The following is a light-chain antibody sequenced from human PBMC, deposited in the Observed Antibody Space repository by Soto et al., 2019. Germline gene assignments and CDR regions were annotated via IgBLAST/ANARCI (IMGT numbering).Light chain of an antibody. V-gene: IGKV2-30*01. CDR1: QSLVYSDGIAY. Sequence: DVVMTQSPLSLPVTLGQPASISCRSNQSLVYSDGIAYFSWFQXRQGRSPRRXIYKVSNRDSGVPARFSGSVSGTDLAMKISRVEADDGGVDEGMQATHWPITFGQGTRLENK. CDR2: KVS. J-gene: IGKJ5*01. CDR3: MQATHWPIT.